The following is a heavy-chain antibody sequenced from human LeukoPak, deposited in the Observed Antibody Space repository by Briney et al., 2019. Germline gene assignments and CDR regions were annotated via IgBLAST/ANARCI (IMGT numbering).Heavy chain of an antibody. D-gene: IGHD5-12*01. CDR3: AKDPLRVLGASISDY. CDR1: GFTVSSNY. V-gene: IGHV3-53*01. J-gene: IGHJ4*02. CDR2: IYSGGST. Sequence: GGSLRLSCAASGFTVSSNYMSWVRQAPGKGLEWVSLIYSGGSTFYADSVKGRFTISRDNSKNTLFLQMNSLRAEDTAVYYCAKDPLRVLGASISDYWGQGIPVTVSS.